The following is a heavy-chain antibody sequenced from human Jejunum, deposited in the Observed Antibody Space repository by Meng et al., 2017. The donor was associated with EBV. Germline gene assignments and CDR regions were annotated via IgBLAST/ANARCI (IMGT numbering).Heavy chain of an antibody. CDR3: SRDLRGPFDY. J-gene: IGHJ4*02. D-gene: IGHD3-16*01. CDR2: INEDGTHT. V-gene: IGHV3-74*01. Sequence: VQVGEAGGGLVQPGGSLRLSCVGSGYTFSNYWMHWVRQTPGKGLVWVSRINEDGTHTDYADSVKGRFTISRDNAKNTLTLQMNSLRVEDTAVYYCSRDLRGPFDYWGQGTLVTVSS. CDR1: GYTFSNYW.